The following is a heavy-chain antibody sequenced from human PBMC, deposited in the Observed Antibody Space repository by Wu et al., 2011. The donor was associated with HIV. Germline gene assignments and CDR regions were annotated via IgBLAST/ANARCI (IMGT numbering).Heavy chain of an antibody. CDR1: GGTFSRYG. V-gene: IGHV1-69*15. D-gene: IGHD2-15*01. CDR2: IIPIFGTA. J-gene: IGHJ6*03. Sequence: QVQLVQSGAEVKKPGSSVKVSCKASGGTFSRYGISWVRQAPGQGLEWMGRIIPIFGTANYAQKFQGRVTITADESTSTAYMELSSLRSEDTAVYYCARGAMTRGGESATSPMDVWGKGTTVIVSS. CDR3: ARGAMTRGGESATSPMDV.